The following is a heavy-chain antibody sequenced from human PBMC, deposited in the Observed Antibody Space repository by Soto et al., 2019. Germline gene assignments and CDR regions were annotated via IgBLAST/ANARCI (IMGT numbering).Heavy chain of an antibody. Sequence: GGSLRLSCAASGFTFDDYAMHWVRQAPGKGLEWVSGISWNSGSIGYADSVKGRFTISRDNAKNSLYLQMNSLRAEDTALYYCAKASSSYYYGMDVWGQGTKVTVSS. J-gene: IGHJ6*02. D-gene: IGHD6-6*01. CDR1: GFTFDDYA. CDR3: AKASSSYYYGMDV. CDR2: ISWNSGSI. V-gene: IGHV3-9*01.